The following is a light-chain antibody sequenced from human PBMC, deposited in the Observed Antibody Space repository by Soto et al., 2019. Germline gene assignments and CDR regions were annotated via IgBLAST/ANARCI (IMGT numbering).Light chain of an antibody. V-gene: IGKV3-15*01. CDR2: GAS. J-gene: IGKJ2*01. CDR1: QSVSSN. Sequence: EIVMTQSPATLSVSPGERATLSCRASQSVSSNLAWYQQTPGQTPRLLIYGASTSATGLPARFSGSGSGTEFTLTISSLQSEDFAVYYCQQYNNWTPRFFGQGTKLEIK. CDR3: QQYNNWTPRF.